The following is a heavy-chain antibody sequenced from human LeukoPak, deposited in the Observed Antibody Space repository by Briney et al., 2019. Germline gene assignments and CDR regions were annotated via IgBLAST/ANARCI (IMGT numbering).Heavy chain of an antibody. J-gene: IGHJ4*02. CDR1: GDSVSSDSSA. V-gene: IGHV6-1*01. CDR3: ARRRYYRYTGYFDY. Sequence: SQTLSLTCAISGDSVSSDSSAWNWFRQSPSRGLEWLGRTYYSSKWYNDCAVSVKSRITINPGTSKNQFSLQLNSVIPEDTAVYYCARRRYYRYTGYFDYWGQGTPVTVSS. D-gene: IGHD3-16*02. CDR2: TYYSSKWYN.